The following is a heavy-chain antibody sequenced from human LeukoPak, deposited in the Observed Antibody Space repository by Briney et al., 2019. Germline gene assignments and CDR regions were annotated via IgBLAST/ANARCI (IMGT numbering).Heavy chain of an antibody. CDR1: GYTFTGYY. V-gene: IGHV1-2*02. CDR3: ASYDSSGYYYSFDY. CDR2: INPNSGGT. J-gene: IGHJ4*02. Sequence: GASVKVSCKASGYTFTGYYMHWVRQAPGQGLEWMGWINPNSGGTNYAQKFQGRVTMTRDTSISTAYMELSRLRSDDTAVYYCASYDSSGYYYSFDYWGQGTLVTVSS. D-gene: IGHD3-22*01.